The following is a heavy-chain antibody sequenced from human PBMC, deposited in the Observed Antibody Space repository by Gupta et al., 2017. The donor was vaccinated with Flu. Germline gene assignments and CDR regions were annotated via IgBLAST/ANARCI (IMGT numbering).Heavy chain of an antibody. Sequence: QVQLQQSGPGLVKPSQTLSLTCAISGDSVSSNSAAWNWLRQSPSRGLEWLGRTYYRSKWGNDYAESVKSRITINPDTSKNQFSLQLNSVTPEDTAVYFCARERQRLGQEAEGNFDYWGQGTLVTVSS. D-gene: IGHD6-25*01. CDR2: TYYRSKWGN. CDR1: GDSVSSNSAA. V-gene: IGHV6-1*01. J-gene: IGHJ4*02. CDR3: ARERQRLGQEAEGNFDY.